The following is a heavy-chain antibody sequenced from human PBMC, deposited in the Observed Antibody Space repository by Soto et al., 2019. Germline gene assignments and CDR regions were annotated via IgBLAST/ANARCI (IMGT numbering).Heavy chain of an antibody. J-gene: IGHJ4*02. V-gene: IGHV3-23*01. CDR1: GFTFSSYA. CDR3: AKDLWSGRGGGIDY. CDR2: VSGAALNT. Sequence: EVQLLDSGGGLVQPGGSLRLSCAASGFTFSSYAMHWVRQAPGKGLEWVSTVSGAALNTYYADSVKGRFTISRDSSKRRLYLQMNSLSAADTAVYYCAKDLWSGRGGGIDYWGQGTLVTVSS. D-gene: IGHD3-3*01.